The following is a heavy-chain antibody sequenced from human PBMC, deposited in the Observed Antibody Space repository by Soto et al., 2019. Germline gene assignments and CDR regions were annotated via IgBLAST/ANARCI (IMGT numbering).Heavy chain of an antibody. D-gene: IGHD3-16*01. V-gene: IGHV3-11*01. CDR2: ISNTGSTK. CDR1: GFSFSDYY. Sequence: SLRLSCVVSGFSFSDYYMSWIRQAPGKGLEWISYISNTGSTKYYADSVKGRFTISRDNAKNSLYLQMNSLRGEDTAVYYCAREGGVAVFCMDVWGQGTTVTVSS. CDR3: AREGGVAVFCMDV. J-gene: IGHJ6*02.